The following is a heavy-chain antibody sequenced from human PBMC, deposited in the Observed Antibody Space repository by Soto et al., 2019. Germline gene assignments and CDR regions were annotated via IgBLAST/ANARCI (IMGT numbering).Heavy chain of an antibody. V-gene: IGHV3-30*18. Sequence: QVQLVESGGAVVQPGKSLRLSCAASGFTFSSYGMYWVRQAPGKGLEWVAAISYDGSNKYHADSVKGRFTISRDNSKNTLYLQMNSLRAEDTAMYYCAKDIVRYSYGACDYWGQGALVTVSS. CDR3: AKDIVRYSYGACDY. CDR1: GFTFSSYG. D-gene: IGHD5-18*01. CDR2: ISYDGSNK. J-gene: IGHJ4*02.